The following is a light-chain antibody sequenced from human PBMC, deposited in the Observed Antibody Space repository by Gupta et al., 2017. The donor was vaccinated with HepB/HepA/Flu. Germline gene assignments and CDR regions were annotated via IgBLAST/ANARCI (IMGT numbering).Light chain of an antibody. CDR1: QTVWDSQ. J-gene: IGKJ1*01. CDR2: ARS. CDR3: QQYDNSTWT. Sequence: EIVLTQSPVTLSLSPGERATLSCRTSQTVWDSQLAWYQQKPGQPPRLLIYARSIRATGIPDRVSGSGSGTEFTLTINRLEPEDFAVYYCQQYDNSTWTFGQGTXVEIK. V-gene: IGKV3-20*01.